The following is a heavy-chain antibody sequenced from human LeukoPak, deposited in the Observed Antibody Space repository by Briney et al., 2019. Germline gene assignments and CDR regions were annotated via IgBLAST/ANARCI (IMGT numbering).Heavy chain of an antibody. J-gene: IGHJ4*02. V-gene: IGHV4-4*02. CDR2: IYHSGST. Sequence: SETLSLTCAVSGGSISSSNWWSWVRQPPGKGLEWIGEIYHSGSTNYNPSLKSRVTISVDKSKNQFSLKLSSVTAADTAVYYCASNYYGSGSYYNRDDYWGQGTLVTVSS. CDR1: GGSISSSNW. CDR3: ASNYYGSGSYYNRDDY. D-gene: IGHD3-10*01.